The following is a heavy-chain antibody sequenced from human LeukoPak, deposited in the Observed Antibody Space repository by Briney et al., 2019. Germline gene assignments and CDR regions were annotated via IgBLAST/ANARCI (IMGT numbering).Heavy chain of an antibody. CDR1: GFTFSSYW. J-gene: IGHJ4*02. D-gene: IGHD3-22*01. CDR3: ARGSHYYDSSGYYAAGY. Sequence: GGSLRLSCAASGFTFSSYWMSWVRQSPGKGLEWVANIKQDGSDKYYVDSVKGRFTISRDNAKNSLYLQMNSLRAEDTAVYYCARGSHYYDSSGYYAAGYWGQGTLVTVSS. CDR2: IKQDGSDK. V-gene: IGHV3-7*04.